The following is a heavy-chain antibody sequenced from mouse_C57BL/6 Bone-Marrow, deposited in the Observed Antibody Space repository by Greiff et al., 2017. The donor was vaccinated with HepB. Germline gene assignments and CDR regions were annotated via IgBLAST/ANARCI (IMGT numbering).Heavy chain of an antibody. Sequence: DVKLVESGGGLVQPGESLKLSCESNEYEFPSHDMSWVRKTPEKRLELVAAINSDGGSTYYPDTMERRFIISRDNTKKTMYLQMSSLRSEDTALYYCARHRSDGAWFAYWGQGTLVTVSA. CDR2: INSDGGST. CDR3: ARHRSDGAWFAY. V-gene: IGHV5-2*01. CDR1: EYEFPSHD. J-gene: IGHJ3*01.